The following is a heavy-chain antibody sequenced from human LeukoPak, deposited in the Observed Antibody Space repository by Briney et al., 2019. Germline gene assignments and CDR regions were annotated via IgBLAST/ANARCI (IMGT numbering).Heavy chain of an antibody. J-gene: IGHJ3*02. CDR2: ISGSGGST. CDR1: GFTFSSYA. Sequence: GGSLRLSCAASGFTFSSYAISWVRQAPGKGLEWVSAISGSGGSTYYADSVKGRFTISRDNSKNTLYLQMNSLRAEDTAVYYCANEVGAERAFDIWGQGTMVTVSS. V-gene: IGHV3-23*01. CDR3: ANEVGAERAFDI. D-gene: IGHD1-26*01.